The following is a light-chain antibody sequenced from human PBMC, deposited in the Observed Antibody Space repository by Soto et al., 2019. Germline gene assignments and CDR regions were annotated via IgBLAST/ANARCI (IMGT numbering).Light chain of an antibody. Sequence: DIQMTQSPSSLSASVGDRVTIFCRTSQTILNYLHSYQPRSGRAPPLLILRTSTLQTGVPSRFSGSGSGTEFPLTIHSLQPEDFAIYYCQPSYSPPYTFGQGTKVDI. J-gene: IGKJ2*01. CDR3: QPSYSPPYT. CDR2: RTS. V-gene: IGKV1-39*01. CDR1: QTILNY.